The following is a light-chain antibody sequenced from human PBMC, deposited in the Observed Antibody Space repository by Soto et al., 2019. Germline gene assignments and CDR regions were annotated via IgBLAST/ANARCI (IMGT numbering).Light chain of an antibody. CDR1: QSVSSN. J-gene: IGKJ2*01. CDR2: GAS. Sequence: EIVLTQSPATLSLSPGERATLSCRASQSVSSNLARYQQKPGQAPRRLIYGASTRATGIPARFSGSGSGTEYSLTISCLQTEGFAVYYCQQYGNWPQTFGQGTKLEIK. V-gene: IGKV3-15*01. CDR3: QQYGNWPQT.